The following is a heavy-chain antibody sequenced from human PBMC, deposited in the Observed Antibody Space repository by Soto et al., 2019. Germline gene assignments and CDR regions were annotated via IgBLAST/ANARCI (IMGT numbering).Heavy chain of an antibody. CDR1: GFPFNTYA. J-gene: IGHJ5*02. V-gene: IGHV3-23*01. Sequence: GGSLRLSCAASGFPFNTYAMSWVRQTPGKGPEWVSAISESGDNAFYADSVQGRFTISRDNSYNILYLQMNSLRAEDTALYFCAKGGYIYGLDPWGQGTLVTVSS. CDR3: AKGGYIYGLDP. D-gene: IGHD5-18*01. CDR2: ISESGDNA.